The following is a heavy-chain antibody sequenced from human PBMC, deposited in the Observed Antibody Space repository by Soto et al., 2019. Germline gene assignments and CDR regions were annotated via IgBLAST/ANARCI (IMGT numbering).Heavy chain of an antibody. CDR3: AVQGATFDY. CDR1: GFTFSSYW. D-gene: IGHD1-26*01. CDR2: INQDGSGK. Sequence: GSLRLSCAASGFTFSSYWMSWVRQAPGKGLDCVANINQDGSGKYYVDSVKGRFTISRDNAKNSLSLQMNSLRAEDTAVYYCAVQGATFDYWGQGTLVTV. J-gene: IGHJ4*02. V-gene: IGHV3-7*01.